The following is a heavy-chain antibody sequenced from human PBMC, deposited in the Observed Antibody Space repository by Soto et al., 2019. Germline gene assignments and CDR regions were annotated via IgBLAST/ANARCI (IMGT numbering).Heavy chain of an antibody. CDR2: IKHDGSEK. V-gene: IGHV3-7*01. Sequence: EVQLVESGGGLVQPGGSLRLSCATSGFTFRSYWMSWVRQAPGKGLEWVANIKHDGSEKLYVDSVKGRFTISRDSAENSLYLQMNSLRAEDTAMYYCARGRGDYWGQGTLVTVSS. J-gene: IGHJ4*02. CDR1: GFTFRSYW. CDR3: ARGRGDY.